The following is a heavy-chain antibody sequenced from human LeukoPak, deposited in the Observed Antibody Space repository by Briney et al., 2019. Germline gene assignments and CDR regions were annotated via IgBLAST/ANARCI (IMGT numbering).Heavy chain of an antibody. CDR1: GYTFTSYE. V-gene: IGHV1-8*01. CDR2: MNPNSGNT. J-gene: IGHJ6*02. D-gene: IGHD3-10*01. Sequence: ASVKVSCKASGYTFTSYEINWVRQATGQGLEWMGWMNPNSGNTGYAQKFQGRVTMTRNTSISTAYMELSSLRSEDTAVYYCARLTPITMVRGLYYYYYGMDVWGQGTTVTVSS. CDR3: ARLTPITMVRGLYYYYYGMDV.